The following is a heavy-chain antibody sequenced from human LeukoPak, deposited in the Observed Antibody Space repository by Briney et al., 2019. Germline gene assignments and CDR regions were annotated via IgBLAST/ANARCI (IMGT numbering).Heavy chain of an antibody. J-gene: IGHJ3*02. V-gene: IGHV3-49*04. D-gene: IGHD3-10*01. CDR2: IRSKAYGGTT. CDR1: GFTIGDYA. Sequence: GGSLRLSCTASGFTIGDYAMSWVRQAPGKGLEWVGFIRSKAYGGTTEYAASVKGRFTISRDDSKSIAYLQMNSPKTEDTAVYYCTRDRLLLWFGEDQGPPTNDAFDIWGQGTMVTVSS. CDR3: TRDRLLLWFGEDQGPPTNDAFDI.